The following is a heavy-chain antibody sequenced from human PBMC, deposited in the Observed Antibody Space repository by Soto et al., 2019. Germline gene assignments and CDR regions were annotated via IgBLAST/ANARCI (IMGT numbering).Heavy chain of an antibody. D-gene: IGHD3-22*01. Sequence: EVPLVESGGGLVQPGGSLRLSFAASGFTFSDHYMDWVRQAPGKGLEWVGRTRNKANSYTTEYAASVKGRFTISRDDSKNSLYLQMNSLKTEDTAVYYCARADDSSGYYLDYWGQGTLVTVSS. V-gene: IGHV3-72*01. J-gene: IGHJ4*02. CDR2: TRNKANSYTT. CDR3: ARADDSSGYYLDY. CDR1: GFTFSDHY.